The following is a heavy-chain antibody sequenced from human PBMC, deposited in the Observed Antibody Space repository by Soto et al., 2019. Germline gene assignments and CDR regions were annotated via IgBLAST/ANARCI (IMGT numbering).Heavy chain of an antibody. V-gene: IGHV1-24*01. D-gene: IGHD6-6*01. CDR1: GDTLTELS. CDR2: FDPEDGET. J-gene: IGHJ6*03. Sequence: GASVKVSCKVCGDTLTELSMHWVRQAPRKGLEWMGGFDPEDGETIYAQKFQGRVTMTEDTSIDTAYMELSSLRSEDTAVYYCATVGYSSSSGSNAYYYYYMDVWGKGTTVTVSS. CDR3: ATVGYSSSSGSNAYYYYYMDV.